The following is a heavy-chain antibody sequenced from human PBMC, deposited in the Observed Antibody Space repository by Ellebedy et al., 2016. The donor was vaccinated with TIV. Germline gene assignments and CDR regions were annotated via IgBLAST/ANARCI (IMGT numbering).Heavy chain of an antibody. J-gene: IGHJ5*02. D-gene: IGHD2-15*01. CDR3: AKDGTSGCRLVENWFDP. V-gene: IGHV3-23*01. CDR1: GFTFSSYA. Sequence: PGGSLRLSCAASGFTFSSYAMSWVPQAPGKGLEWVSAISGSGGSTYYADSVKGRFTITRDNSKNTLYLQMNSLRAEDTAVYYCAKDGTSGCRLVENWFDPWGQGTLVTVSS. CDR2: ISGSGGST.